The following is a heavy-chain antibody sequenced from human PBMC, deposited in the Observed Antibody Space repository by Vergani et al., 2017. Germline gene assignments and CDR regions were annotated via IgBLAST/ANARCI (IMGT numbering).Heavy chain of an antibody. CDR1: GGSISSSSYY. D-gene: IGHD2-21*01. CDR3: ARDGGEYDKDALDV. Sequence: QVQLQESGPGLVKPSQTLSLTCTVSGGSISSSSYYWNWIRQPAGKGLEWIGRIYSSGITNYNPSLRSRAIMSVDASKKQFSLKLTSVTAADTAVYYCARDGGEYDKDALDVWGQGTKVTVTS. V-gene: IGHV4-61*02. J-gene: IGHJ3*01. CDR2: IYSSGIT.